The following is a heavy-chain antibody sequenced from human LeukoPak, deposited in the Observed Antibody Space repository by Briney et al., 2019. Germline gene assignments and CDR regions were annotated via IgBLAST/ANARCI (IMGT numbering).Heavy chain of an antibody. CDR1: GFTFSYYG. V-gene: IGHV3-33*01. J-gene: IGHJ3*02. D-gene: IGHD4-17*01. CDR2: IWFDGSNK. Sequence: GGSVRLSCAASGFTFSYYGMHWVRQAPGKGLEWVAVIWFDGSNKYYADSMKGRFTVSRDNSKNTMDLQMNSLRAEDTAVYYCAREQYGSDDTLDIWGQGTMVTVSS. CDR3: AREQYGSDDTLDI.